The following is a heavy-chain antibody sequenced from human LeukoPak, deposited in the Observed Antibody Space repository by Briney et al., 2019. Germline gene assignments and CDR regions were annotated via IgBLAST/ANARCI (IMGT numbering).Heavy chain of an antibody. V-gene: IGHV4-59*01. Sequence: SQTLSLTCTVSGGSISSYYWSWIRQLPGKGLEWIGYIYYSGSTNYNPSLKSRVTISVDTSKNQFSLKLSSVTAADTAVYYCARVSAAMFFFFDYWGQGTLVTVSS. J-gene: IGHJ4*02. CDR3: ARVSAAMFFFFDY. CDR2: IYYSGST. D-gene: IGHD2-2*01. CDR1: GGSISSYY.